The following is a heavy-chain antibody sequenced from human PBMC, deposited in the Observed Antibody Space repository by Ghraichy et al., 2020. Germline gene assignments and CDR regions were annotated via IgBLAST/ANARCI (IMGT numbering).Heavy chain of an antibody. CDR2: ISSSSSYI. Sequence: GESLNISCAASGFTFSSYSMNWVRQAPGKGLEWVSSISSSSSYIYYADSVKGRFTISRDNAKNSLYLQMNSLRAEDTAVYYCARDFNDYSKVSGYWGQGTLVTVSS. J-gene: IGHJ4*02. CDR1: GFTFSSYS. D-gene: IGHD4-11*01. V-gene: IGHV3-21*01. CDR3: ARDFNDYSKVSGY.